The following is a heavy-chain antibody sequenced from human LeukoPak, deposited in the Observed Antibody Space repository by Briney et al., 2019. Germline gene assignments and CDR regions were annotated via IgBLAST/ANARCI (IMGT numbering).Heavy chain of an antibody. D-gene: IGHD4-17*01. Sequence: SETLSLTCTVPGGSIRNYYWSWIRQPPGKGLEWIGDIYYSGGTNYNPSLKSRVTISVDTSKNQFSLKLSSVTAADTAVYYCARDNGWNWFDPWGQGTLVTVSS. CDR2: IYYSGGT. CDR3: ARDNGWNWFDP. V-gene: IGHV4-59*12. J-gene: IGHJ5*02. CDR1: GGSIRNYY.